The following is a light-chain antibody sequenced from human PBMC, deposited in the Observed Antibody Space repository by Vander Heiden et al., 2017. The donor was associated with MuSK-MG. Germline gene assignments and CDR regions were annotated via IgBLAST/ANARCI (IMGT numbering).Light chain of an antibody. J-gene: IGLJ2*01. V-gene: IGLV3-1*01. CDR3: QAGDRDTEV. CDR1: NLGDQY. Sequence: SSALAQPPSASVSPGQTASITCYGDNLGDQYAFWYHQKPVQSPVLVMYKDTRRPSWIPVRFSGSSSVNTATLTITGTQAMDDGDYYCQAGDRDTEVFGGGTTLSVL. CDR2: KDT.